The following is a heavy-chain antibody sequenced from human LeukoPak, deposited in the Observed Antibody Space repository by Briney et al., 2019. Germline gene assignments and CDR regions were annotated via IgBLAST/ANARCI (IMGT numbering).Heavy chain of an antibody. J-gene: IGHJ4*02. V-gene: IGHV3-23*01. Sequence: PGGSLRLSCAASGFAFSSSAMSWVRQAPGKGLEWVSAITGDGGITYYADSVKGRFTISRDNSKNTLYLQMNSLRAEDTAVYYCAKFTPYSSGREEVLDYFDYWGQGTLVTVSS. CDR2: ITGDGGIT. CDR1: GFAFSSSA. CDR3: AKFTPYSSGREEVLDYFDY. D-gene: IGHD6-19*01.